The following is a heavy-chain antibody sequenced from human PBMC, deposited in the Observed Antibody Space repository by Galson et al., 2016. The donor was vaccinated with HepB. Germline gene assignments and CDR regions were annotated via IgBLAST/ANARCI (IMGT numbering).Heavy chain of an antibody. CDR1: GFTFSSYA. D-gene: IGHD3-3*01. CDR2: ISGNGDSI. V-gene: IGHV3-23*01. CDR3: AKDVHYDFWSALHNYFEY. J-gene: IGHJ4*02. Sequence: SLRLSCAASGFTFSSYAMSWVRQAPGKGLEWVSAISGNGDSIYYADSVRGRFTISRDNSKNTLFLQRNSLRAEDTAVFYCAKDVHYDFWSALHNYFEYCGQGTLVTVSS.